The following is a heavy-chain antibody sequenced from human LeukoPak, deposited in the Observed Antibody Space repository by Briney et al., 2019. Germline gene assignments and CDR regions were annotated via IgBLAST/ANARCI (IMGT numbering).Heavy chain of an antibody. CDR1: GVSISSSNSY. V-gene: IGHV4-39*01. J-gene: IGHJ3*02. Sequence: SETLSLTCAVSGVSISSSNSYWGWIRQPPGKGLEWIGSIYYSGNTYYNASLKSRVTISVDTSKNQFSLKVTSVTAADTAVYYCARRVVTPRIYAFDIWGQGTMVTVSS. CDR2: IYYSGNT. CDR3: ARRVVTPRIYAFDI. D-gene: IGHD4-23*01.